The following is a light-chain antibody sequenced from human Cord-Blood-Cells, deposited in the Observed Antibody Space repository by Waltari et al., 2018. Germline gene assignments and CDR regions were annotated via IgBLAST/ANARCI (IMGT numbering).Light chain of an antibody. J-gene: IGLJ3*02. CDR3: NARDSRCNHLV. CDR1: SLRSYY. Sequence: SSELTQDPAVSVALGQTVRITCQGDSLRSYYASWYQQKPGQAPVLVIYGKNNRPSGIPDRFSGSSSGNTASLTIAGAQAESEADYCGNARDSRCNHLVFGGGTKLTVL. CDR2: GKN. V-gene: IGLV3-19*01.